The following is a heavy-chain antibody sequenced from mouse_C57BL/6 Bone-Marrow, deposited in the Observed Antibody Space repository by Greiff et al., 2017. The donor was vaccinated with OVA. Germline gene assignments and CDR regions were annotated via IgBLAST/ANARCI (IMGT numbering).Heavy chain of an antibody. V-gene: IGHV1-59*01. D-gene: IGHD1-1*01. CDR1: GYTFTSYW. J-gene: IGHJ1*03. CDR3: ARGTDGSSGWYFDV. CDR2: IDPSDSYT. Sequence: QVQLQQPGAELVRPGTSVKLSCKASGYTFTSYWMHWVKQRPGQGLEWIGVIDPSDSYTNYNQKFKGKATLTVDTSSSTAYMQLSSLTSEDSAVYYGARGTDGSSGWYFDVWGTGTTVTVSS.